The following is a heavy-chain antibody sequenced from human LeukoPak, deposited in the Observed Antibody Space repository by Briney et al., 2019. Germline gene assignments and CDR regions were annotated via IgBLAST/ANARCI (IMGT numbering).Heavy chain of an antibody. CDR2: ISYSGTT. CDR1: GGSVSTTYYY. CDR3: ARHLRLSYYDTSGYYYNDAFDI. V-gene: IGHV4-39*01. Sequence: SETLSLTCTVSGGSVSTTYYYWGWIRQPPGKGLEWIATISYSGTTYYNPSLKSRVTISVDTSKNQFSLKLSSVTAADTAVYYCARHLRLSYYDTSGYYYNDAFDIWGQGTMVTVSS. J-gene: IGHJ3*02. D-gene: IGHD3-22*01.